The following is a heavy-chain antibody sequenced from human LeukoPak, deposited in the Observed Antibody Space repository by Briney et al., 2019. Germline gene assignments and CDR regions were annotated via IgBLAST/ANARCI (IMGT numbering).Heavy chain of an antibody. V-gene: IGHV4-31*03. CDR1: GGSISSGDYY. CDR3: ARVLRWYSSAYYFDY. D-gene: IGHD4-23*01. CDR2: IYYSGST. J-gene: IGHJ4*02. Sequence: KASETLSLTCTVSGGSISSGDYYWSWIRQHPGKGLEWIGYIYYSGSTYYNPSLKSRVTISVDTSKNQFSLKLSSVTAADTAVYYCARVLRWYSSAYYFDYWGQGTLVTVSS.